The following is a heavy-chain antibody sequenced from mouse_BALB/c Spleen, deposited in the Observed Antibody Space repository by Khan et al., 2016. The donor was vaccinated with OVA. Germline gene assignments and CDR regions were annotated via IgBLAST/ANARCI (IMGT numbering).Heavy chain of an antibody. J-gene: IGHJ4*01. V-gene: IGHV9-3-1*01. D-gene: IGHD2-14*01. Sequence: QIQLVQSGPELKKPGETVQISCKASGFTFTNYGMNWVRQAPGKGLKWMGWINTYTGEPTFTDDFKGRFAFSLETSASTAYLQINSLKNEDTVRYFCARVGYNGTMDFWGQGTSVTVSS. CDR2: INTYTGEP. CDR1: GFTFTNYG. CDR3: ARVGYNGTMDF.